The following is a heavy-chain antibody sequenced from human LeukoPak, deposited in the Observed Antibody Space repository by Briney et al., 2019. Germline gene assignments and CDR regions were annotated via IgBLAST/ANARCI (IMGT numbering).Heavy chain of an antibody. J-gene: IGHJ4*02. Sequence: GGSLRLSCAASGFTVSSNYMSWVRQAPGKGLEWVSVIYSGGSTYYADSVKGRFTISRDNSKNTLYLQMNSLRAEDTAVYYCAKDLRLLWFGELLGFDYWGQGTLVTVSS. V-gene: IGHV3-53*01. CDR1: GFTVSSNY. CDR2: IYSGGST. D-gene: IGHD3-10*01. CDR3: AKDLRLLWFGELLGFDY.